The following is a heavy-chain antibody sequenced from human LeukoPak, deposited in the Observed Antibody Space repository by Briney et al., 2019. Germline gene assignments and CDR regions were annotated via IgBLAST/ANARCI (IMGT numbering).Heavy chain of an antibody. CDR2: IYHSGST. V-gene: IGHV4-30-2*01. J-gene: IGHJ3*02. CDR3: ARGDGALRDAFDI. D-gene: IGHD2-21*02. Sequence: PSQTLSLTCAVSGGSISSGGYSWSWIRQPPGKGLEWIGYIYHSGSTYYNPSLKSRVTISVDRSKNQFSLKLSSVTAADTAVYYCARGDGALRDAFDIWGQGTMVTVSS. CDR1: GGSISSGGYS.